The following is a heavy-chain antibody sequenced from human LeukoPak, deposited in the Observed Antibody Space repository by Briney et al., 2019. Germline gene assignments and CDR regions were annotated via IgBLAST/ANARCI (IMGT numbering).Heavy chain of an antibody. CDR2: IYSSGNT. CDR3: TRLRWSPADAFEI. Sequence: LEALSLTCTVSGGSVSSGTYYWGWIRQPPGKGLEWIGNIYSSGNTYYNPSLKSRVTLSVDTSRNQFSLKLNSVTAADTAVYYCTRLRWSPADAFEIWGQGTLVIVSS. D-gene: IGHD3-3*01. CDR1: GGSVSSGTYY. J-gene: IGHJ3*02. V-gene: IGHV4-39*01.